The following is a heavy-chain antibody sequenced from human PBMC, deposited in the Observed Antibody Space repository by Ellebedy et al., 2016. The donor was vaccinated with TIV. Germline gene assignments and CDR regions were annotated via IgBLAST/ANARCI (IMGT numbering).Heavy chain of an antibody. CDR3: ARDRGYDTFDY. V-gene: IGHV3-7*01. Sequence: PGGSLRLSCAASGFPISNFWMARVRQAPGKGLQWVGNTKEDGSERYYVDSVRGRFTISRDNTKNSLYLEMNSLRVEDTAVYYCARDRGYDTFDYWGQGILVTVSS. CDR1: GFPISNFW. D-gene: IGHD5-12*01. CDR2: TKEDGSER. J-gene: IGHJ4*02.